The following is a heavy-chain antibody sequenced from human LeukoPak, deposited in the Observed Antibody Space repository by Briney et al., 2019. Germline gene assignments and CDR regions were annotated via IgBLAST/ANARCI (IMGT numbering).Heavy chain of an antibody. D-gene: IGHD2-15*01. V-gene: IGHV3-30*04. J-gene: IGHJ4*02. CDR3: ARVPRYCSGGFCHFFDY. Sequence: PGGSLRLSCAASGFTFSSYAMHWVRQAPGKGLEWVAVISYDGCNEYYADSARGRFTISRDNSKNTLYLQMNSLRPEDTAVYYCARVPRYCSGGFCHFFDYWGQGTLVTVSS. CDR1: GFTFSSYA. CDR2: ISYDGCNE.